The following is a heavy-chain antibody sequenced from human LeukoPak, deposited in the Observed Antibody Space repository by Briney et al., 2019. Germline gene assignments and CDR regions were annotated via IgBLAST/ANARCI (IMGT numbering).Heavy chain of an antibody. CDR3: ATNSYYYDSSGYYSLNP. J-gene: IGHJ5*02. CDR2: ISAYNGNT. Sequence: GASVKVSCKASGYTFTSYGISWVRQAPGQGLEWMGWISAYNGNTNYAQKLQGRVTMTEDTSTDTAYMELSSLRSEDTAVYYCATNSYYYDSSGYYSLNPWGQGTLVTVSS. D-gene: IGHD3-22*01. V-gene: IGHV1-18*01. CDR1: GYTFTSYG.